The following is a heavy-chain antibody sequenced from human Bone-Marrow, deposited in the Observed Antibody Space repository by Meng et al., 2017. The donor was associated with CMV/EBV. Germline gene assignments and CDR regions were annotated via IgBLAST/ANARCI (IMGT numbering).Heavy chain of an antibody. Sequence: ASVKVSCKASGYTFTGYYMHWVRQAPGQGLEWMGWINPNSGGTNYAQKFQGRVTMTRDTSISTAYMELSRLRSDDTAVYYCARLPGYCSSTSCYRYYYYYGMDVWDQGPTVTFSS. D-gene: IGHD2-2*01. CDR1: GYTFTGYY. CDR2: INPNSGGT. CDR3: ARLPGYCSSTSCYRYYYYYGMDV. V-gene: IGHV1-2*02. J-gene: IGHJ6*02.